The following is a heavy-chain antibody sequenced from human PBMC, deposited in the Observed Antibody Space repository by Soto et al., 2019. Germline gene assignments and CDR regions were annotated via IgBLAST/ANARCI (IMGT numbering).Heavy chain of an antibody. CDR1: GFSIGSSA. J-gene: IGHJ4*02. D-gene: IGHD2-15*01. Sequence: EVQLLESGGGLVQPGGSLRLSCAASGFSIGSSAWSWVRQAPGKGLDWVSTIGGNGVTTFYADSAKGRFTISRDISRDTMFLQMSSLRAEDTALYSCAKSPRYCSGGGCFYYFDYWGQGTLVTVSS. V-gene: IGHV3-23*01. CDR3: AKSPRYCSGGGCFYYFDY. CDR2: IGGNGVTT.